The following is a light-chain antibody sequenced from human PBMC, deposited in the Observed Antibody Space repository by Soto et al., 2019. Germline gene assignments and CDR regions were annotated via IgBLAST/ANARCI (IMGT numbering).Light chain of an antibody. CDR2: NTT. V-gene: IGLV8-61*01. CDR1: SGSVSITHY. J-gene: IGLJ2*01. Sequence: QTVVTQELALSVSPGGTVTLTCGLTSGSVSITHYPSWYQQSPGLAPRTLIYNTTTRSSGVPDRFSGSILGNKAALTITGAQSDDESDYLCALYVGSGTVVFGGGTKLTVL. CDR3: ALYVGSGTVV.